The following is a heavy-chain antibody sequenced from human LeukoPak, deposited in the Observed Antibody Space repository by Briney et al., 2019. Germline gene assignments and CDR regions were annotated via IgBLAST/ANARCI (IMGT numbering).Heavy chain of an antibody. J-gene: IGHJ6*03. Sequence: GGSLRLSCAASGFTFDDYAMHWVRQAPGKGLEWFSLISWDGGSTYYADSVKGRFTISRDNSKNSLYLQMNSLRAEDTALYYCAKDIYSSGWYNTLGYMDVWGKGTTVTVSS. CDR1: GFTFDDYA. CDR2: ISWDGGST. CDR3: AKDIYSSGWYNTLGYMDV. V-gene: IGHV3-43D*03. D-gene: IGHD6-19*01.